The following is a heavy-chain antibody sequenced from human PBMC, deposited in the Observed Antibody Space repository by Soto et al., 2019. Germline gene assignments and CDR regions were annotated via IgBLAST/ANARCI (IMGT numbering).Heavy chain of an antibody. CDR2: IYPGDSDT. D-gene: IGHD3-10*01. CDR1: GYSFTSYW. V-gene: IGHV5-51*01. J-gene: IGHJ6*02. Sequence: GESMKISCKGSGYSFTSYWIGRVRQMPGKGLEWMGIIYPGDSDTRYSPSFQGQVTISADKSISTAYLQWSSLKASDTAMYYCARRYGVGGYYYGMDVWGQGTTVTVSS. CDR3: ARRYGVGGYYYGMDV.